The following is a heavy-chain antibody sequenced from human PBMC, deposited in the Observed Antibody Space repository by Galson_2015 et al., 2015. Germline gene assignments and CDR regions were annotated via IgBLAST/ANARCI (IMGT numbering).Heavy chain of an antibody. V-gene: IGHV3-23*01. CDR2: ITGSDDTT. J-gene: IGHJ4*02. Sequence: SLRLSCAASGFTFSTYAMSWVRQAPGKGLEWVSGITGSDDTTYYADSVRGRFTVSRDNSKNTLYLQMSGLRAEDTALYYCAKVKLQTVKINYYFDCWGQGTLVTVSS. CDR1: GFTFSTYA. CDR3: AKVKLQTVKINYYFDC. D-gene: IGHD1-1*01.